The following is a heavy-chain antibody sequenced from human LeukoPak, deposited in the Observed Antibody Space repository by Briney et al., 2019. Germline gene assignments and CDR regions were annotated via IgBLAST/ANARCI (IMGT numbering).Heavy chain of an antibody. J-gene: IGHJ6*02. CDR1: GGTFSSYA. D-gene: IGHD3-16*01. V-gene: IGHV1-69*13. CDR2: IIPIFGTA. Sequence: GASVKVSCKASGGTFSSYAISWVGQAPGQGLEWMGGIIPIFGTANYAQKFQGRVTITADESTSTAYMELSSLRSEDTAVYYCASALDYYYGMDVWGQGTTVTVSS. CDR3: ASALDYYYGMDV.